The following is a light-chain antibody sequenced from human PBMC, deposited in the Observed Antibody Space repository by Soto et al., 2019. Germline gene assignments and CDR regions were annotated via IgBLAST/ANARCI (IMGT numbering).Light chain of an antibody. CDR3: QQYNSYLYT. V-gene: IGKV1-5*01. Sequence: DIQMTQSPSTLSASVGDRVTITCRASQSISSWLAWYQQKPGKAPKLLIYDASSLESGVPSRFSGSGSGTDFTLTISSLQPADFATYYCQQYNSYLYTFGQGTKLEIK. CDR1: QSISSW. J-gene: IGKJ2*01. CDR2: DAS.